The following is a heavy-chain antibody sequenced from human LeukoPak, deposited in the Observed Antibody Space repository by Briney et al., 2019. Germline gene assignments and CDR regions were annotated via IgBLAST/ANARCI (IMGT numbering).Heavy chain of an antibody. CDR2: ISWNSVTI. Sequence: PDRSLRLSCAASGFNFYDSAMHWVRHAPGKGLEWVSGISWNSVTIAYADSVKGRFTISRDNGKNSLYLQMNSLRADDTALYYCAEAVGYCTNGVCYKYFHHWGQGTLVTVSS. D-gene: IGHD2-8*01. V-gene: IGHV3-9*01. J-gene: IGHJ1*01. CDR3: AEAVGYCTNGVCYKYFHH. CDR1: GFNFYDSA.